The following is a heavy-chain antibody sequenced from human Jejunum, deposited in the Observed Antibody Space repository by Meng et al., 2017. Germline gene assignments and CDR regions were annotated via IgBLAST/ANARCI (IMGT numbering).Heavy chain of an antibody. V-gene: IGHV1-18*01. CDR3: TRGGMTSETTFFLH. CDR1: GYTFTNYG. D-gene: IGHD3-3*02. J-gene: IGHJ4*02. CDR2: ISADNGNA. Sequence: QLQLVQSGAEVKKAGALVKVSCKASGYTFTNYGINWVRPAPGQGLEWMAWISADNGNAKYAQNLQDRVTLTTETSTTTAYMELRNLRSDDTAVYYCTRGGMTSETTFFLHWGQGTLVTVSS.